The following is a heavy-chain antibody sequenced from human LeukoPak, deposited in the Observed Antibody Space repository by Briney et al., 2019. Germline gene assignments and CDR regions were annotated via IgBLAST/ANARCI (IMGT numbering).Heavy chain of an antibody. CDR2: ISGSGDSV. D-gene: IGHD3-3*01. CDR1: GFTFRNYA. J-gene: IGHJ6*02. Sequence: GGSLRLSCAASGFTFRNYAMAWVRQAPGKGLECVSAISGSGDSVRHADSVKGRFTISRDNSKNTLYLQMDNLRAEDTALYYCARDFWATNYYYGMNVWGQGATVTVS. V-gene: IGHV3-23*01. CDR3: ARDFWATNYYYGMNV.